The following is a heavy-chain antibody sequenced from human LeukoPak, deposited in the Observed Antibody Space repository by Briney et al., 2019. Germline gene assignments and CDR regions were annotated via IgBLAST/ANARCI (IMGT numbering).Heavy chain of an antibody. CDR2: IWYDGSNK. V-gene: IGHV3-33*01. J-gene: IGHJ4*02. CDR3: ARETTTLDY. D-gene: IGHD1-26*01. Sequence: PGGSLRLSCAASGFTFSSYGMTWVGRAPGKGLEWVAVIWYDGSNKFYADSVKGRFTISRDNSKNTLYLQMNSLRAEDTAVYYCARETTTLDYWGQGTLVTVSS. CDR1: GFTFSSYG.